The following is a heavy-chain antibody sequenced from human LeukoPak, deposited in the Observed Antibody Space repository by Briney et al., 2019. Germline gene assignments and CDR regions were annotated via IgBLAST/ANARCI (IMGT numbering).Heavy chain of an antibody. J-gene: IGHJ5*02. CDR1: GYSISSGYY. CDR2: IYHSGST. D-gene: IGHD2-15*01. V-gene: IGHV4-38-2*01. Sequence: SETLSLTXAVSGYSISSGYYWGWIRQPPGKGLEWIGSIYHSGSTYYNPSLTSRVTISVDTSKNQFSLKLSSVTAADTAVYYCASRLGYCSGGSCYLGGWFDPWGPGTLVTVSS. CDR3: ASRLGYCSGGSCYLGGWFDP.